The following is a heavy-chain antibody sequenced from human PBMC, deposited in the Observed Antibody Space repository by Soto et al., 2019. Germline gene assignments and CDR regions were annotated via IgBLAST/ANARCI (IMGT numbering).Heavy chain of an antibody. CDR3: ARSTGSSSWYEYNWFDP. J-gene: IGHJ5*02. D-gene: IGHD6-13*01. V-gene: IGHV5-51*01. Sequence: GESLKISCKGSVYSFTNYWIGWVRQMPGKGLEWMGIIYPRDSDTRYSPSVQGQVTMSVDKSVSTAYLQWSSLKASDSAMYYCARSTGSSSWYEYNWFDPWGQGTRVTVSS. CDR2: IYPRDSDT. CDR1: VYSFTNYW.